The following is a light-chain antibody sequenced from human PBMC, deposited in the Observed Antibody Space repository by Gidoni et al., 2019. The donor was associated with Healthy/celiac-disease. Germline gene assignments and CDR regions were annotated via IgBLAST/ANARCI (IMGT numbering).Light chain of an antibody. CDR2: DAS. V-gene: IGKV3-11*01. Sequence: EIVLSQSPATLSLSPGDRATLSCRASQSVSSYLAWYHQKPGQAPRLLIYDASNRATGIPARFSGSGSGTDFTRTISSLEPEDFAVYYCQQRSNWPPLTFGGGTKVEIK. J-gene: IGKJ4*01. CDR1: QSVSSY. CDR3: QQRSNWPPLT.